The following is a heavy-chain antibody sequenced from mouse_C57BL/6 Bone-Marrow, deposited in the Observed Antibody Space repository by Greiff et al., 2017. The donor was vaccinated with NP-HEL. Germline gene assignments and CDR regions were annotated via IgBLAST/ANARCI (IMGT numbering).Heavy chain of an antibody. D-gene: IGHD2-2*01. CDR3: AISSIYYGYDNAMDY. Sequence: QVQLKQSGAELVKPGASVKVSCKASGYTFTSYWMYWVKQRPGQGLEWIGRIHPSDSDTNYNQKFKGKATLTVDKSSSTAYMQLSSLTSEDSAVYYCAISSIYYGYDNAMDYWGQGTSVTVSS. J-gene: IGHJ4*01. CDR1: GYTFTSYW. CDR2: IHPSDSDT. V-gene: IGHV1-74*01.